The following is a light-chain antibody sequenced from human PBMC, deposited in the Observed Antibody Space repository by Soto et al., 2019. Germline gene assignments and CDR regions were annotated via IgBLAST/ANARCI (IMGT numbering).Light chain of an antibody. CDR1: RDVTSRY. CDR3: QQYHDSPYT. V-gene: IGKV3-20*01. J-gene: IGKJ2*01. CDR2: GAS. Sequence: ENVLTQSPGTLSLSPGESASLSCRASRDVTSRYVAWFQQKPGKAPRLLIYGASSRATGIPARFSGSGTGSAYILTLISLDPEDFAVYYRQQYHDSPYTFGQGTKLEIK.